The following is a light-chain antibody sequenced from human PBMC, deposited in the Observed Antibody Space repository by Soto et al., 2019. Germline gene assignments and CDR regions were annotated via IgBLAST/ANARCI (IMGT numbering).Light chain of an antibody. CDR1: RSDVGAYDY. CDR2: DVS. Sequence: QSALTQPRSVSGSPGQSVTISCTGTRSDVGAYDYVSWYQHHPGKAPKLMISDVSKRPSGIPDRFSGSKSGNTASLTISGLQVEDEADYYCCSYAGRGTYWVFGGGTKLTVL. CDR3: CSYAGRGTYWV. V-gene: IGLV2-11*01. J-gene: IGLJ3*02.